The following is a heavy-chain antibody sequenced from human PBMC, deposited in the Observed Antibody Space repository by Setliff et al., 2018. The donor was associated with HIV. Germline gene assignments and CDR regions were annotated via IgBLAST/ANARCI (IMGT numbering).Heavy chain of an antibody. Sequence: SETVSLTCTVSGGSISSGSYYWNWIRQPAGKGLEWIGHIYSSGSTNYNPSLKSRVTISVDTSKNQFSLKLSAVTSSDTVVYYCARLNLQCLVRDSGSNWFDLWGQGSRVTVSS. V-gene: IGHV4-61*09. D-gene: IGHD6-19*01. CDR3: ARLNLQCLVRDSGSNWFDL. CDR1: GGSISSGSYY. CDR2: IYSSGST. J-gene: IGHJ5*02.